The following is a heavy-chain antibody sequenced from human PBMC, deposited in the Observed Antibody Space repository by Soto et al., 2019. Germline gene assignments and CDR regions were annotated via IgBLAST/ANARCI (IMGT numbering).Heavy chain of an antibody. CDR3: ARSQGSSTSLAVYYYYYYGMDV. CDR2: IIPIPGTA. D-gene: IGHD2-2*01. V-gene: IGHV1-69*01. CDR1: GGTFGSYA. Sequence: QVQLVQSGAEVKKPGSSVKVSCKASGGTFGSYAISWVRQAPGQGLEWMGGIIPIPGTANYAQKFQGRVTIAADESTSTAYMELSSLRSEDTAVYSCARSQGSSTSLAVYYYYYYGMDVWGQGTTVTVSS. J-gene: IGHJ6*02.